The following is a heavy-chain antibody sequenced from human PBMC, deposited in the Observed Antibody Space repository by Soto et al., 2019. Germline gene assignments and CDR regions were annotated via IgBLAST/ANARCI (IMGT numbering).Heavy chain of an antibody. D-gene: IGHD6-13*01. CDR3: ARHGEYSSSWYFDY. CDR1: GGSIRSYY. J-gene: IGHJ4*02. V-gene: IGHV4-59*08. CDR2: IYYSGST. Sequence: QVQLQESGPGLVKPSETLSLTCTVSGGSIRSYYWSWIRQPPGKGLEWIGYIYYSGSTNYNPSLKSRVTISVDTSKNHFSLKLRSVTAADTAVYYCARHGEYSSSWYFDYWGQGTLVTVSS.